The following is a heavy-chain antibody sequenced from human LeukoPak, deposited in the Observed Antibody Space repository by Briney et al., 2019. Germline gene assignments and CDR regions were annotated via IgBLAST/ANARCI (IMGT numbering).Heavy chain of an antibody. D-gene: IGHD3-16*01. CDR3: AKNRGGGMDV. CDR1: GYIFRSFG. V-gene: IGHV3-30*18. J-gene: IGHJ6*02. CDR2: VSYDAKHK. Sequence: GRSLRLSCVAAGYIFRSFGMHWVRQAPGKGLEWVAVVSYDAKHKFYADSVRGRFTISRDNSKNTVYLQMNSLRAEDTATYYCAKNRGGGMDVWGQGTTVIVS.